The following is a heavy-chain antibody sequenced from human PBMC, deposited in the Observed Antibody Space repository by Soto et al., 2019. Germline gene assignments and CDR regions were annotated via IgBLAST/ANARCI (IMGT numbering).Heavy chain of an antibody. Sequence: GASVKVSCKASGYTFTSYGISWVRQAPGQGLEWMGWISAYNGNTNYAQKLQGRVTMTTDTSTSTAYMELRSLRSDDTAVYYCARGGDIVVVPAEFDPWGQGXLVTVYS. CDR2: ISAYNGNT. CDR1: GYTFTSYG. V-gene: IGHV1-18*01. J-gene: IGHJ5*02. CDR3: ARGGDIVVVPAEFDP. D-gene: IGHD2-2*01.